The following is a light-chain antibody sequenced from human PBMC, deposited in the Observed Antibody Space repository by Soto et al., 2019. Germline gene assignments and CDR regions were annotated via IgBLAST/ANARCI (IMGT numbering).Light chain of an antibody. V-gene: IGKV3-11*01. CDR2: DAS. CDR1: QSVSSY. Sequence: EIVLTQSPATLSLSPWERATLSCRASQSVSSYLAWYQQKPGQAPRLLIFDASNRATGIPARFSGSGSGTDFTLTISSLEPEDFAVYYCQQRSNWPGTFGPGTKVDIK. J-gene: IGKJ3*01. CDR3: QQRSNWPGT.